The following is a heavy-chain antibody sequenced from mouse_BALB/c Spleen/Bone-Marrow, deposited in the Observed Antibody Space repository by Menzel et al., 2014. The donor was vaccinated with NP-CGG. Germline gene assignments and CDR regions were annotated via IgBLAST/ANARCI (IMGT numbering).Heavy chain of an antibody. CDR3: ARHAYYDQTEVSFVY. J-gene: IGHJ3*01. Sequence: EVQRVESGGGLVKSGGSLKLSCVASGFTFNSYGMSWVRQTTEKRLEWVATISGGGSNTCYPDSLKGRFTISRDNAKNNLYLQLSSLRSEDTALYYCARHAYYDQTEVSFVYWGQGTLVTVSA. V-gene: IGHV5-9-2*01. CDR1: GFTFNSYG. CDR2: ISGGGSNT. D-gene: IGHD2-4*01.